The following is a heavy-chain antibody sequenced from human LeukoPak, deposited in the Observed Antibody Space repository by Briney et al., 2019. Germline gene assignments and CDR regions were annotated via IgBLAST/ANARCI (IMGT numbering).Heavy chain of an antibody. CDR1: GGSISSYY. J-gene: IGHJ3*02. CDR3: AGGSSSWYLHLDAFDI. Sequence: PSETLSLTCTVSGGSISSYYWSWIRQPAGKGLEWIGRIYTSGSTNYNPSLKSRVTMSVDTSKNQFSLKLSSVTAADTAVYYCAGGSSSWYLHLDAFDIWGQGTMVTVSS. D-gene: IGHD6-13*01. CDR2: IYTSGST. V-gene: IGHV4-4*07.